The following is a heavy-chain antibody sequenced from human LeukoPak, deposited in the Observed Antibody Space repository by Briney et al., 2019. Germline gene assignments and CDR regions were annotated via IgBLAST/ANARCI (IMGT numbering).Heavy chain of an antibody. D-gene: IGHD4-17*01. CDR2: INHDSGKK. CDR1: GFTFNSYY. V-gene: IGHV3-7*01. J-gene: IGHJ3*01. CDR3: ARGDFSDYGDYVDAFDV. Sequence: GASLKLSCAASGFTFNSYYISWVRQAPGQGLQWVAKINHDSGKKFYVDSVKGRFTISRDNTMNSVYLEMNSLRAEDTAMYYCARGDFSDYGDYVDAFDVWGQGTMVTVSS.